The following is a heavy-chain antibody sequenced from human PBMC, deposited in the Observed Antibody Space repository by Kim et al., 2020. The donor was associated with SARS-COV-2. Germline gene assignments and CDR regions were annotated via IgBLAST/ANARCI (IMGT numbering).Heavy chain of an antibody. Sequence: GGSLRLSCAASGFTFSSYGMHWVRQAPGKGLEWVAVISYDGSNKYYADSVKGRFTISRDNSKNTLYLQMNSLRAEDTAVYYCARVSAMAPVQEPRHYDYWGQRVLVTVCS. D-gene: IGHD5-18*01. CDR2: ISYDGSNK. CDR3: ARVSAMAPVQEPRHYDY. V-gene: IGHV3-33*05. J-gene: IGHJ4*02. CDR1: GFTFSSYG.